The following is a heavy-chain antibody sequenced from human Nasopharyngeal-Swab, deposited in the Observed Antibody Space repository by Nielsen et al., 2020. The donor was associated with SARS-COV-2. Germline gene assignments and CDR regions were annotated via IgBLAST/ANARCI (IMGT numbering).Heavy chain of an antibody. CDR2: IDPSDSYT. J-gene: IGHJ6*03. CDR3: ARLPRITAYYYYYMDV. CDR1: GYSFTSYW. V-gene: IGHV5-10-1*01. D-gene: IGHD5-12*01. Sequence: GESLKISCQGSGYSFTSYWISWVRQMPGKGLEWMGRIDPSDSYTNYSPSFQGHVTISADKSISTAYLQWSSLKASDTAMYYCARLPRITAYYYYYMDVWGKGTTVTVSS.